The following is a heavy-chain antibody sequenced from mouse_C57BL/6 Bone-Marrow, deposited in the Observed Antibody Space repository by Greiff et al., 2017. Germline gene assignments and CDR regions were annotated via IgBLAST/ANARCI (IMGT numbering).Heavy chain of an antibody. CDR2: ISYDGSN. J-gene: IGHJ4*01. V-gene: IGHV3-6*01. CDR1: GYSITSGYY. CDR3: VSHAMDY. Sequence: EVKVEESGPGLVKPSQSLSLTCSVTGYSITSGYYWNWIRQFPGNKLEWMGYISYDGSNNYNPSLKNRISITRDTSKNQFFLKLNSVTTEDTATYYCVSHAMDYWGQGTSVTVSS.